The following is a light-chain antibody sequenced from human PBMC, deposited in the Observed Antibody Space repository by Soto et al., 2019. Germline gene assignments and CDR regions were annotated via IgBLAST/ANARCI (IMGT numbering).Light chain of an antibody. V-gene: IGLV2-14*01. CDR1: SSDVGGYKY. Sequence: QSDLTQPASVSGSPGQSITISCTGTSSDVGGYKYVSWYQQHPGKAPKLIIYEVTNRPSGVSNRFSGSKSGNTASLTISGLQAEDEADYYCSSYTTSSTRVFGGGTKLTVL. CDR2: EVT. CDR3: SSYTTSSTRV. J-gene: IGLJ3*02.